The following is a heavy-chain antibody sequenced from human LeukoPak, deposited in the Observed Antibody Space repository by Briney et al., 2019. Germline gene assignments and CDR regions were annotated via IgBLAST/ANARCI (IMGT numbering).Heavy chain of an antibody. CDR2: IIPIFGTA. CDR1: GGTFSSYA. J-gene: IGHJ4*02. V-gene: IGHV1-69*05. Sequence: SVKVSCKASGGTFSSYAISWVRQAPGQGLEWMGGIIPIFGTANYAQKFQGRVTITTDESTSTAYMELSSLRSEDTAVYYCARGAEWPRVYFDYWGQGTLVTVSS. D-gene: IGHD3-3*01. CDR3: ARGAEWPRVYFDY.